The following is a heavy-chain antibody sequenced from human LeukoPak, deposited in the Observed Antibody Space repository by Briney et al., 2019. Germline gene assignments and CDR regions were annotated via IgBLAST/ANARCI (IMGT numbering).Heavy chain of an antibody. Sequence: PGGSLRLSCAASGFTFRSYGMHWVRQDPGKGLVWVSHMNGDGSSTSYADSVKGRFTISRDNAKNTLYLQMNRLKAEDTAVHYCARSATDAFDIWGQGTMVTVSS. CDR2: MNGDGSST. J-gene: IGHJ3*02. CDR1: GFTFRSYG. V-gene: IGHV3-74*01. CDR3: ARSATDAFDI.